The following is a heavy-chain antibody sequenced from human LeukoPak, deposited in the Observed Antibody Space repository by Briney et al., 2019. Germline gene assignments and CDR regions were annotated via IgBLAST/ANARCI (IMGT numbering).Heavy chain of an antibody. CDR1: GGTFSSYA. J-gene: IGHJ4*02. CDR3: ASDGAYCGGDCYWSY. CDR2: IIPILGVA. V-gene: IGHV1-69*04. D-gene: IGHD2-21*02. Sequence: SVKVSCKASGGTFSSYAISWTRQAPGQGLEWMGRIIPILGVANYAQKFQGRVTITADKSTSTAYMELSRLRFEDTAVYYCASDGAYCGGDCYWSYWGQGTLVTVSS.